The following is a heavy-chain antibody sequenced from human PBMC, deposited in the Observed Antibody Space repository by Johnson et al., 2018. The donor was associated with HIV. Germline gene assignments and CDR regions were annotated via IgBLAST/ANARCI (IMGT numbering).Heavy chain of an antibody. V-gene: IGHV3-20*04. Sequence: MMLVESGGGVVRPGGSLRLSCADSGFTFDDYGMSWVRQTPGKGLEWVSGISWNSGSIGYADSVKGRFTISRDNSKNTLYLQMNSLRAEDTAVYYCARARIGSGGGFDIWGQGTMVTVSS. D-gene: IGHD2-15*01. CDR1: GFTFDDYG. CDR3: ARARIGSGGGFDI. CDR2: ISWNSGSI. J-gene: IGHJ3*02.